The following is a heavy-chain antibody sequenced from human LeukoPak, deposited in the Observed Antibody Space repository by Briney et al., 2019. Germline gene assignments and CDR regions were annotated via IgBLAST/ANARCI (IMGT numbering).Heavy chain of an antibody. CDR3: ARHWSFSGWYDLHFDY. D-gene: IGHD6-19*01. V-gene: IGHV4-39*01. CDR1: GGSISSSTYY. J-gene: IGHJ4*02. Sequence: SETLSLTCTVSGGSISSSTYYWGWIRQPPGKGLEWIGSIYYSGNTYYNPSLKSRVTVSVGTSKNQFSLKLTSVTAADTAVYYCARHWSFSGWYDLHFDYWGQGTLVTVSP. CDR2: IYYSGNT.